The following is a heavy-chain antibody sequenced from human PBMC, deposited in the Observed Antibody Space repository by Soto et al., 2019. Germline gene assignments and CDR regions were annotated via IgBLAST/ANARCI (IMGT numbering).Heavy chain of an antibody. CDR3: ARDPGPRPGLVDY. Sequence: KTSETLSLTCTVSGGSISSYYWSWIRQPPGKGLEWIGYIYYSGSTNYNPSLKSRVTISVDTSKNQFSLKLSSVTAADTAVYYCARDPGPRPGLVDYWGQGTLVTVSS. J-gene: IGHJ4*02. CDR1: GGSISSYY. V-gene: IGHV4-59*01. CDR2: IYYSGST. D-gene: IGHD7-27*01.